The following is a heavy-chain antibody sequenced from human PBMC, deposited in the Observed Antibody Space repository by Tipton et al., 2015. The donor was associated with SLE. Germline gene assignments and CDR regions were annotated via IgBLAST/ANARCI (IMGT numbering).Heavy chain of an antibody. CDR2: IYHSGST. J-gene: IGHJ4*02. CDR1: GDSISRINW. Sequence: TLSLTCAVSGDSISRINWWSWVRQPPGKGLEWIGEIYHSGSTHYNPSLKSRVTMSMDKSKNQFSLRLSSVTAADTAKYYCARDTGAIDYWGQGTLVTVSS. V-gene: IGHV4-4*02. CDR3: ARDTGAIDY.